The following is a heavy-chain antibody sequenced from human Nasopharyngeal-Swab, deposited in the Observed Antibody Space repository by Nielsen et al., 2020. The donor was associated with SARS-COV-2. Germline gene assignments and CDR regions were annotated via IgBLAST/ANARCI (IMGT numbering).Heavy chain of an antibody. CDR2: ISGSGGST. Sequence: RGSLRLSCAASGFTFSSYAMSWVRQAPGKGLEWVSAISGSGGSTYYADSVKGRFTISRDNSKNTLYLQMNSLRAEDTAVYYCAKHGLLWFGELSRWFDPWGQGTLVTVPS. D-gene: IGHD3-10*01. J-gene: IGHJ5*02. CDR3: AKHGLLWFGELSRWFDP. V-gene: IGHV3-23*01. CDR1: GFTFSSYA.